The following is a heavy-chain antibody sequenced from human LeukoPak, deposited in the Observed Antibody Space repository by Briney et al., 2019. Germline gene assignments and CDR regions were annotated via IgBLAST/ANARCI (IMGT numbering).Heavy chain of an antibody. Sequence: GESLKISCKASGYGFNSYWIGWVRQMPGKGLEWMGIIDPSDSETRYTPSFQGQVTISVDKSLTTADLQWNSLKASDTAMYYCARQTAMGRSGDYWGQGTLVTVSS. CDR1: GYGFNSYW. J-gene: IGHJ4*02. D-gene: IGHD5-18*01. CDR3: ARQTAMGRSGDY. CDR2: IDPSDSET. V-gene: IGHV5-51*01.